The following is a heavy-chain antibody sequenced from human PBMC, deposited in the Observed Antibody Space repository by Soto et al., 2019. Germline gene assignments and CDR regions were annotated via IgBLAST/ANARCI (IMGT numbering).Heavy chain of an antibody. CDR1: GGTFSSYA. J-gene: IGHJ4*02. V-gene: IGHV1-69*13. CDR2: IIPIFGTA. D-gene: IGHD3-22*01. CDR3: ARQRRYYYDSSGYYYDFDY. Sequence: SVKVSCKASGGTFSSYAISWVRQAPGQGLEWMGGIIPIFGTANYAQKFQGRVTITADESTSTAYMELSSLRSEDTAVYYCARQRRYYYDSSGYYYDFDYWGQGTLVTVSS.